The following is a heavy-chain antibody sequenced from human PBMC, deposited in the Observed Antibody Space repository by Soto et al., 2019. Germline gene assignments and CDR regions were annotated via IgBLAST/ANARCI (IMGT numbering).Heavy chain of an antibody. Sequence: EVQLVESGGGLVQPGGSLRLSCAASGFTFSSYSMNWVRQAPGKGLEWVSYISSSSSTIYYADSVKGRFTISRDNAKNSLYLQKNSLRDEDTAVYYCARGHSEDDFWSGWADYYYYGMDVWGQGTTVTVSS. J-gene: IGHJ6*02. CDR1: GFTFSSYS. CDR3: ARGHSEDDFWSGWADYYYYGMDV. CDR2: ISSSSSTI. D-gene: IGHD3-3*01. V-gene: IGHV3-48*02.